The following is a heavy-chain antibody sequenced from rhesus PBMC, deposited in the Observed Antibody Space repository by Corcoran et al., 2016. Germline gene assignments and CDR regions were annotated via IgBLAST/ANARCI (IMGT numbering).Heavy chain of an antibody. D-gene: IGHD6-31*01. J-gene: IGHJ4*01. V-gene: IGHV4-127*01. CDR2: IGGSSCTT. Sequence: QVQLQESGPGLVKPSETLSLTCAVSGYSISSGYGWSWIRQPPGKGLEWIGYIGGSSCTTNYNPSLKSRVTISKDTSKNQFSLKLSSGTAADTAVYYCAREGAAAEVYWGQGVLVTVSS. CDR3: AREGAAAEVY. CDR1: GYSISSGYG.